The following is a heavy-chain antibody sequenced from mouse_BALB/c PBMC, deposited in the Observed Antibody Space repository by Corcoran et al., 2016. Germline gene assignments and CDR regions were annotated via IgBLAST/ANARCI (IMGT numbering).Heavy chain of an antibody. J-gene: IGHJ2*01. Sequence: QVTLKEPGPGILQPSQTLSLTCSFSGFSLSTSGMGVSWIRQPSGKGLEWLAHIYWDDDKRYNPSLKSRLTISKDTSRNQVFLKITSVDTADTATYYCARSTLTEYFDYWGQGTTLTVSS. CDR2: IYWDDDK. D-gene: IGHD1-1*01. CDR1: GFSLSTSGMG. CDR3: ARSTLTEYFDY. V-gene: IGHV8-12*01.